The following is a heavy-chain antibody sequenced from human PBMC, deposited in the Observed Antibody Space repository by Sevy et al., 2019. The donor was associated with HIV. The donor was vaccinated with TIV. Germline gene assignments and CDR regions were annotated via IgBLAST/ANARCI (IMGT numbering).Heavy chain of an antibody. CDR3: ARERDGYNYGLDY. Sequence: GGSLRLSCAASGFTFSTYSMNWVRQAPGKGLEWVSYITGRSSSIYYADSVRGRFTISSDNAKNLLFLQMKSLRAEDTAVYYCARERDGYNYGLDYWGQGTLVTVSS. V-gene: IGHV3-48*01. CDR1: GFTFSTYS. J-gene: IGHJ4*02. D-gene: IGHD5-12*01. CDR2: ITGRSSSI.